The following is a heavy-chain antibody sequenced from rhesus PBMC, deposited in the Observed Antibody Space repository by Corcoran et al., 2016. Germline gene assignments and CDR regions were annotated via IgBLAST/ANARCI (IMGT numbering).Heavy chain of an antibody. Sequence: QVQLQESGPGVMKPSETLSLTCAVSGGSISDSYRWSWIRQTPGKGLEWIGYIYGSSMSTNYNPSLKSLVTISNDTSKNQFSLKLSSVTAADTAVYYCAREYCSGGVCYGAYFEVWGQGALVTVSA. J-gene: IGHJ1*01. CDR3: AREYCSGGVCYGAYFEV. CDR2: IYGSSMST. CDR1: GGSISDSYR. V-gene: IGHV4S10*01. D-gene: IGHD2-8*01.